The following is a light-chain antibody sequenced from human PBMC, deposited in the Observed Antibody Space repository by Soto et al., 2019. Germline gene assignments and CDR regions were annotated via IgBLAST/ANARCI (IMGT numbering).Light chain of an antibody. CDR2: DAS. Sequence: EIVLTQSQATLSLSPGERGTLSCRASQNVSSYLAWYQKKPGQAPRLLIYDASIRATGIPARFSGSGSGTDFTLTISSLEPEDFAVYYCQQRGNLWPFGHGTKVDIK. J-gene: IGKJ1*01. CDR1: QNVSSY. CDR3: QQRGNLWP. V-gene: IGKV3-11*01.